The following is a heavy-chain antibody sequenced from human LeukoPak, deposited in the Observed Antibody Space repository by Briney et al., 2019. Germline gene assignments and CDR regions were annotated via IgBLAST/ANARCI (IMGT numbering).Heavy chain of an antibody. J-gene: IGHJ4*02. D-gene: IGHD4-23*01. CDR2: INPNSGGT. V-gene: IGHV1-2*04. CDR1: GYTFTVYY. CDR3: ARDQGVTEVDY. Sequence: ASVKVSCKAPGYTFTVYYMHWVRQAPGQGLEWMGWINPNSGGTNYAQKFQGWVTMTRDTSISTAYMELSRLRSDDTAVYYCARDQGVTEVDYWGQGTLVTVSS.